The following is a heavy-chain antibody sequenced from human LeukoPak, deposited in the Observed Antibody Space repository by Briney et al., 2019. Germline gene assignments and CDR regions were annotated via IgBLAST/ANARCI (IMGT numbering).Heavy chain of an antibody. J-gene: IGHJ4*02. V-gene: IGHV3-20*04. D-gene: IGHD3-10*01. CDR3: ASIPRITMVRGVNPIDY. Sequence: GGSLRLSCAASGFTFDDYGMSWVRQAPGKGLEWVSGINWNGGSTGYADSVKGRFTISRDNAKNSLYLQMNSLRAEDTALYYCASIPRITMVRGVNPIDYWGQGTLVTVSS. CDR2: INWNGGST. CDR1: GFTFDDYG.